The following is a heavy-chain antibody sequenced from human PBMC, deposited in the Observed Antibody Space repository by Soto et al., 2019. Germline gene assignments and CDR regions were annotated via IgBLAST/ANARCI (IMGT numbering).Heavy chain of an antibody. J-gene: IGHJ6*02. V-gene: IGHV3-23*01. CDR3: APPPDIVATTFYSYGLDV. Sequence: EVQLLESGGGLVQPGGSLRLSCVVSGFTFSSYAMTWVRQPPGKGLEWVSSISGSGGTTYYADSVKGRFTISRDNSKNTLYLQMNSLRAEDTAIYYCAPPPDIVATTFYSYGLDVRGQGTAVTVSS. CDR1: GFTFSSYA. D-gene: IGHD5-12*01. CDR2: ISGSGGTT.